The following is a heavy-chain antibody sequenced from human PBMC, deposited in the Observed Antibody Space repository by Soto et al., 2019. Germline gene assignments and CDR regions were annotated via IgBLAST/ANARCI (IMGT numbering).Heavy chain of an antibody. Sequence: QITLKESGPTLVRPTQTLTLTCAFSGFSLSTSGVGVGWIRQPPGKALEWLAVIYWDDSKHYSPSLRSRLTINKDTSKNQVVLTLTNMDPMDTGTYYCEHQGPEDWPLDYWGQGTLVTVSS. CDR3: EHQGPEDWPLDY. D-gene: IGHD3-9*01. CDR1: GFSLSTSGVG. V-gene: IGHV2-5*02. CDR2: IYWDDSK. J-gene: IGHJ4*02.